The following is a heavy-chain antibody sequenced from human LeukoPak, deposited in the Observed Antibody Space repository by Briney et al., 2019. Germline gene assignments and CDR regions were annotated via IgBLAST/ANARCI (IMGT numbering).Heavy chain of an antibody. CDR2: INPNSGGT. V-gene: IGHV1-2*02. CDR3: AREVGQQLVLNWFDP. D-gene: IGHD6-13*01. Sequence: ASVKVSCKASGYTFTDYYMHWVRQAPGQGLEWMGWINPNSGGTNYAQKFQGRVTMTRDTSISTAYMELSRLRSDDTAVYYCAREVGQQLVLNWFDPWGQGTLVTVSS. J-gene: IGHJ5*02. CDR1: GYTFTDYY.